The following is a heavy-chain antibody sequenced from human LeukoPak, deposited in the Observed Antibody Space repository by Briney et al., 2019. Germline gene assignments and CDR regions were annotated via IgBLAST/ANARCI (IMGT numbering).Heavy chain of an antibody. CDR2: IYTSGST. J-gene: IGHJ4*02. D-gene: IGHD6-13*01. Sequence: SETLSLTCTVSGGSISSYYWSWIRQPAGKGLEWIGRIYTSGSTNYKPSLKSRVTISVDKSKKQFSLKLRSVTAADTAVYYCARGNSWRSWLDFWGQGTLVTVSS. CDR3: ARGNSWRSWLDF. V-gene: IGHV4-4*07. CDR1: GGSISSYY.